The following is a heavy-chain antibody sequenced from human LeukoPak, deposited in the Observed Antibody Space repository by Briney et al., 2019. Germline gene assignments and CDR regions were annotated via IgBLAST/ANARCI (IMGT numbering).Heavy chain of an antibody. V-gene: IGHV1-46*01. Sequence: ASVKVSCKASGYTFTSYYMHWVRQAPGQGLEWMGIINPSGGSTSYAQKFQGRVTMTRDTSTSTVYMELSSLRSEDTAVYYCARGTPPFIAAATLGYWGQETLVTVSS. CDR3: ARGTPPFIAAATLGY. D-gene: IGHD6-13*01. CDR2: INPSGGST. J-gene: IGHJ4*02. CDR1: GYTFTSYY.